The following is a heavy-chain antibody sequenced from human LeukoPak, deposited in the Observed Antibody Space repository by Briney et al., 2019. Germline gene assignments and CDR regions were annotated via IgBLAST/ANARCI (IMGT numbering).Heavy chain of an antibody. Sequence: KPSETLSLTCAVYVGSFSGYYWRWIRQPPGKGLEWIGEINHSGSTNYNPSLKSRVTISVDKSKHQFSLKLSSVTAADTAVYYCARVRRYLGGIVVVPASPGWFDPWGQGTLVTVSS. J-gene: IGHJ5*02. V-gene: IGHV4-34*01. CDR2: INHSGST. D-gene: IGHD2-2*01. CDR3: ARVRRYLGGIVVVPASPGWFDP. CDR1: VGSFSGYY.